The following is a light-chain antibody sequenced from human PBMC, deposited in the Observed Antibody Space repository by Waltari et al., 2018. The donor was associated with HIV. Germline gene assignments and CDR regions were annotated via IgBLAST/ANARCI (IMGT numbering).Light chain of an antibody. CDR1: SPNIGAGYA. CDR2: GDS. V-gene: IGLV1-40*01. J-gene: IGLJ3*02. Sequence: QSVLTQPPSVSGAPGQRATISSTGNSPNIGAGYALHRYQQLQGIAPKLLIYGDSSRPSGVPDRFSGSKSGTSASLAITGLHAEDEADYYCQSYDSSLSGFWVFGGGTKLTVL. CDR3: QSYDSSLSGFWV.